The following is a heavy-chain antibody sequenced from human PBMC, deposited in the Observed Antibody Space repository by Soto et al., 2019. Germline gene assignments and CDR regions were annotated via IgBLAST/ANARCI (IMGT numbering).Heavy chain of an antibody. Sequence: SETLSLTCTVSGGSINNYYWAWIRQPAGKGLEWIGRIYSSGSTNYNSSLKSRVTMSVDTSKNQISLKLTSVTAADTAVYYCARQTTYSSSWYDYWGQGTLVTVSS. D-gene: IGHD6-13*01. V-gene: IGHV4-4*07. CDR1: GGSINNYY. J-gene: IGHJ4*02. CDR2: IYSSGST. CDR3: ARQTTYSSSWYDY.